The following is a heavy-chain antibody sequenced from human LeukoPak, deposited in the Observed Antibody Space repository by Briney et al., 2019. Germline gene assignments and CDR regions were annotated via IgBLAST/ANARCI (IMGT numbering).Heavy chain of an antibody. J-gene: IGHJ6*04. V-gene: IGHV3-49*04. D-gene: IGHD4-17*01. CDR2: IRSKAYGGTT. CDR1: RFTFGDYA. CDR3: TTVTYYYYGMDV. Sequence: PGRSLRLSCTASRFTFGDYAMSWVRQAPGKGLEWVGFIRSKAYGGTTEYAASVKGRFTIPRDDSKSIAYLQMNRLKTEDTAVYYCTTVTYYYYGMDVWGKGTTVTVSS.